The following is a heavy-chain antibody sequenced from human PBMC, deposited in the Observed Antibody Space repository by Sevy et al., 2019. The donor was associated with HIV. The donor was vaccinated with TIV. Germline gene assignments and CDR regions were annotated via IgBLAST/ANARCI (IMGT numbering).Heavy chain of an antibody. CDR3: AGEGGSSGRCGYFHY. CDR2: ISHDGVGK. V-gene: IGHV3-30*04. Sequence: GGSLILSCAASGIMHWVRQAPGRGLEWVAGISHDGVGKYYLDSVKGPLIVSRDNSQNKVYLEINSLRTEDTAVYYCAGEGGSSGRCGYFHYWGLGTLVTVSS. J-gene: IGHJ4*02. D-gene: IGHD3-22*01. CDR1: GI.